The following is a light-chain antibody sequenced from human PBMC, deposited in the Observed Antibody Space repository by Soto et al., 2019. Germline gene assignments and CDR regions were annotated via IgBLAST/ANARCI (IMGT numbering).Light chain of an antibody. CDR1: QSVSSNY. CDR2: AAS. V-gene: IGKV3-20*01. CDR3: HQYNSWPPGT. Sequence: EMVLTQSPGTLSLSPGERATLSCRASQSVSSNYLAWYQQKPGQAPRLLIYAASNRATGIPARFSGSGSGTDFTLTISSLEPEDFALYYCHQYNSWPPGTFGQGTKVDIK. J-gene: IGKJ2*01.